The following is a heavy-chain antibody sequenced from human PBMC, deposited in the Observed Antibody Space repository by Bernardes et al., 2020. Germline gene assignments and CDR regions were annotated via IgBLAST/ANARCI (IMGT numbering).Heavy chain of an antibody. J-gene: IGHJ5*02. CDR1: GFTFNSFS. Sequence: SLRRSCVASGFTFNSFSMNWVRQAPGKGLEWVSYISKNSITYYADSVKGRFTISRDNAKNSLFLQMNSLRDEDTAVYYCARENLILGLNDHWGQGTLVTVSS. CDR3: ARENLILGLNDH. V-gene: IGHV3-48*02. D-gene: IGHD3-22*01. CDR2: ISKNSIT.